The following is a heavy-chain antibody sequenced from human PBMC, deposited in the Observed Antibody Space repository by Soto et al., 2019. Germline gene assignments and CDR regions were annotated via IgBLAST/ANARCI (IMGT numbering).Heavy chain of an antibody. CDR1: GYTFTSYG. V-gene: IGHV1-18*01. Sequence: ASVKVSCKASGYTFTSYGISWVRQAPGQGLEWMGWISAYNGNTNYAQKLQGRVTMTTDTSTSTAYMELSRLRSDDTAVYYCARDLGHYYGSGSYLAYYYYGMDVWGQGTTVTVSS. J-gene: IGHJ6*02. CDR2: ISAYNGNT. CDR3: ARDLGHYYGSGSYLAYYYYGMDV. D-gene: IGHD3-10*01.